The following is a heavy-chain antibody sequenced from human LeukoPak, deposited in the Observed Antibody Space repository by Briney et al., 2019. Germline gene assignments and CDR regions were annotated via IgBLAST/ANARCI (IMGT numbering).Heavy chain of an antibody. CDR1: GFTFSSYA. CDR3: AKGRRDGYNYDY. V-gene: IGHV3-23*01. J-gene: IGHJ4*02. D-gene: IGHD5-24*01. CDR2: ISAGGGST. Sequence: PGGPLRLSCAASGFTFSSYAMSWVRQAPGKGLEWVSAISAGGGSTYYADSVKGRFTISRDSSENTLYLQMNSLRVEDTAVYYCAKGRRDGYNYDYWGQGTPVTVSS.